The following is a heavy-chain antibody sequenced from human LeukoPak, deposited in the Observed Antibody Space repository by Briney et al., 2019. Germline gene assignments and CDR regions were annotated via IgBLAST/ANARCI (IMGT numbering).Heavy chain of an antibody. D-gene: IGHD2-15*01. V-gene: IGHV3-30-3*01. CDR2: ISYDGSNK. CDR3: ARSRGPYYHYGMDV. J-gene: IGHJ6*02. CDR1: GFTFSSYA. Sequence: GGSLRLSCAASGFTFSSYAMHWVRQAPGKGLEWVAVISYDGSNKYYADSVKGRFTISRDNSKNTLYLQMNSLRAEDTAVYYCARSRGPYYHYGMDVWGQGTTVTVSS.